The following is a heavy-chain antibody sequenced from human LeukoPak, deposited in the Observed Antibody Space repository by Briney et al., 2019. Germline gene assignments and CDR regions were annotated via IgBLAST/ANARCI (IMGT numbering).Heavy chain of an antibody. Sequence: SETLSLTCTVSGGSISSGSYYWSWIRQPAGKGLEWIGRIYTSGSTNYNPSLKSRVTISVDTSKNQFSLKLSSVTAADTAVYYCASGPGWFDPWGQGTLVTVSS. CDR1: GGSISSGSYY. CDR2: IYTSGST. D-gene: IGHD3-10*01. J-gene: IGHJ5*02. CDR3: ASGPGWFDP. V-gene: IGHV4-61*02.